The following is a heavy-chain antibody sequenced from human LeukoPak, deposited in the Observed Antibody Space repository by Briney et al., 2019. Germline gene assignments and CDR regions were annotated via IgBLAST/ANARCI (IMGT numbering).Heavy chain of an antibody. CDR3: ANSYTVTTSPFDY. Sequence: GGSLRLSCAASGFTFSSYSMNWVRQTPGKGLEWVSTISNSGGSTYNADSVKGRFTISRDNSKNTLYLQMNSLRAEDTAVYFCANSYTVTTSPFDYWGQGTLVSVSS. J-gene: IGHJ4*02. CDR1: GFTFSSYS. CDR2: ISNSGGST. V-gene: IGHV3-23*01. D-gene: IGHD4-17*01.